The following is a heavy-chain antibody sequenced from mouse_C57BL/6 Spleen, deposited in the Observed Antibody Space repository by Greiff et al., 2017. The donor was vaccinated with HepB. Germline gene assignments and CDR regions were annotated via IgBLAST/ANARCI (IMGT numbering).Heavy chain of an antibody. J-gene: IGHJ3*01. V-gene: IGHV1-7*01. CDR3: AIDYPTVGFSS. D-gene: IGHD1-1*01. CDR1: GYTFTSYW. Sequence: QVQLKESGAELAKPGASVKLSCKASGYTFTSYWMHWVKQRPGQGLEWIGYINPSSGYTKYNQKFKDKATLTADKSSSTAYMQLSSLTYEDSAVYYCAIDYPTVGFSSWGQGTLVTVSA. CDR2: INPSSGYT.